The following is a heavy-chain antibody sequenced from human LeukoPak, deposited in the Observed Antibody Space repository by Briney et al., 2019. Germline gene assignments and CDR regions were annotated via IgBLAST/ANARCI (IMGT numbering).Heavy chain of an antibody. CDR2: IYTSGST. V-gene: IGHV4-4*07. CDR3: ARGGRSGWFDP. J-gene: IGHJ5*02. CDR1: GYSISTGYY. Sequence: SETLSLTCAVSGYSISTGYYWGWIRQPAGKGLEWIGRIYTSGSTNYDPSLKSRVTMSVDTSKNQFSLKLSSVTAADTAVYYCARGGRSGWFDPWGQGTLVTVSS.